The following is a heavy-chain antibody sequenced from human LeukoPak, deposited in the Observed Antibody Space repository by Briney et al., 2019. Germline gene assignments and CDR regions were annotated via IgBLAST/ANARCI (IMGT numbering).Heavy chain of an antibody. CDR1: GFTFSNYY. Sequence: GGSLRLSCAASGFTFSNYYMSWIRQAPGKGLKWVSTIRSSGSTIYYADSVKGRFTISRDNAKNSLYLQMNTLRAEDTAVYYCARARIPSIAAAADAFDIWGQGTMVTVSS. CDR2: IRSSGSTI. V-gene: IGHV3-11*01. CDR3: ARARIPSIAAAADAFDI. J-gene: IGHJ3*02. D-gene: IGHD6-13*01.